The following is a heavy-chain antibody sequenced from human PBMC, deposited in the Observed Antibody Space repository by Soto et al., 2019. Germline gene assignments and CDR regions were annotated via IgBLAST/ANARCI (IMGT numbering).Heavy chain of an antibody. Sequence: PGESLKISCKGSGYSFTSYWISWVRQMPGKGLEWMGRIDPSDSYTNYSPSFQGHVTISADKSISTAYLQWSSLKASDTAMYYCASPKDLYSGYDSPYYYYGMDVWGQGTTVTVSS. CDR1: GYSFTSYW. D-gene: IGHD5-12*01. CDR2: IDPSDSYT. V-gene: IGHV5-10-1*01. CDR3: ASPKDLYSGYDSPYYYYGMDV. J-gene: IGHJ6*02.